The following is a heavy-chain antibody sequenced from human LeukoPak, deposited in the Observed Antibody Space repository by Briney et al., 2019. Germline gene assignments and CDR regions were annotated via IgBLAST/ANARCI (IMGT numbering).Heavy chain of an antibody. CDR2: INHNGNVN. J-gene: IGHJ6*02. CDR3: ARGGGLDV. D-gene: IGHD3-16*01. CDR1: GFTFSSYG. V-gene: IGHV3-7*03. Sequence: GGSLRLSCAASGFTFSSYGMHWVRQAPGKGLEWVASINHNGNVNYYVDSVKGRFTISRDNAKNSLYLQVSSLRAEDTAVYFCARGGGLDVWGQGATVTVSS.